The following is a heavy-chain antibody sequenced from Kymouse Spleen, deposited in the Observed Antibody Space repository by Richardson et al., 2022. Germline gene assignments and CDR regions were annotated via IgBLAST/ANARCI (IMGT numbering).Heavy chain of an antibody. CDR1: GGSISSSSYY. CDR3: ARPSYSSGPDY. V-gene: IGHV4-39*01. Sequence: QLQLQESGPGLVKPSETLSLTCTVSGGSISSSSYYWGWIRQPPGKGLEWIGSIYYSGSTYYNPSLKSRVTISVDTSKNQFSLKLSSVTAADTAVYYCARPSYSSGPDYWGQGTLVTVSS. D-gene: IGHD6-19*01. J-gene: IGHJ4*02. CDR2: IYYSGST.